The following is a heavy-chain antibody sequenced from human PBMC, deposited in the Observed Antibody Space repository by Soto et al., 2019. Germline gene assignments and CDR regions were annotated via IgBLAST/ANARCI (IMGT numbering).Heavy chain of an antibody. CDR1: GYNFTSYW. CDR2: IYPGDSDT. Sequence: GESLKISCKGSGYNFTSYWIGWVRQMPGKGLEWMGIIYPGDSDTRYSPSFQGQVTISADKPISTAYLQWSSLKASDTAMYYCARRHIVATSGFDPWGQGTLVTVSS. V-gene: IGHV5-51*01. CDR3: ARRHIVATSGFDP. J-gene: IGHJ5*02. D-gene: IGHD5-12*01.